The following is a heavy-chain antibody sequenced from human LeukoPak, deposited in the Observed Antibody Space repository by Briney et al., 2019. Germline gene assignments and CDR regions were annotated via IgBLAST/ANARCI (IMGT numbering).Heavy chain of an antibody. J-gene: IGHJ6*02. CDR3: AKNYGSDRGVPYGMDV. CDR2: ISYDGGNT. V-gene: IGHV3-30-3*02. D-gene: IGHD3-10*01. Sequence: SLRLSCAASGFTFSSNAIHWVRQAPGKGLEWVAEISYDGGNTYYADSVKGRFTISRDNSKNTLYLQMNSLRAEDTAVYYCAKNYGSDRGVPYGMDVWGQGTTVTVAS. CDR1: GFTFSSNA.